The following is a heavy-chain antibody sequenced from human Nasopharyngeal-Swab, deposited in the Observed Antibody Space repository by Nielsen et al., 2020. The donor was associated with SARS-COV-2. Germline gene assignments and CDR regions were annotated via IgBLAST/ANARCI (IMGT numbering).Heavy chain of an antibody. CDR3: ATWIVGHFDH. CDR1: GFIFSNYA. J-gene: IGHJ4*02. V-gene: IGHV3-23*01. CDR2: VDYKEGVRT. D-gene: IGHD2-15*01. Sequence: GESLKISCAASGFIFSNYAISWVRQAPGGGLEWVSTVDYKEGVRTHYAASVKGRFTVSRDNSKNTAYLKMDSLRAEDTALYYCATWIVGHFDHWGQGAQVIVSS.